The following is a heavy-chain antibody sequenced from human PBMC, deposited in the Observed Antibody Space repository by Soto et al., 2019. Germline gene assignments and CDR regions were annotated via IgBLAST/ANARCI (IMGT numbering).Heavy chain of an antibody. CDR1: GFTFSSYG. J-gene: IGHJ3*02. V-gene: IGHV3-30*03. CDR3: ARDYCSGGSCYFGQAFDI. Sequence: GGSLRLSCAASGFTFSSYGMHWVRQAPGKGLEWVAVISYDGSNKYYADSVKGRFTISRDNSKNTLYLQMNSLRAEDTAVYYCARDYCSGGSCYFGQAFDIWGQGTMVTVSS. CDR2: ISYDGSNK. D-gene: IGHD2-15*01.